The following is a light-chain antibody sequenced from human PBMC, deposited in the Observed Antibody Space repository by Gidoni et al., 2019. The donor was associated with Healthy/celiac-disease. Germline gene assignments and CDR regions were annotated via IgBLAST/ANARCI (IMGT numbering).Light chain of an antibody. J-gene: IGLJ2*01. CDR3: NSRDSSGNLVV. CDR1: SLRSYY. V-gene: IGLV3-19*01. Sequence: SSELTQDPAVSVNLGQTVRITCQGDSLRSYYASWYQLKPGQAPVLVIYGKNNRPSGIPDRFSGSSSGNTASLTITGAQAEDEADYYCNSRDSSGNLVVFGGGTKLTVL. CDR2: GKN.